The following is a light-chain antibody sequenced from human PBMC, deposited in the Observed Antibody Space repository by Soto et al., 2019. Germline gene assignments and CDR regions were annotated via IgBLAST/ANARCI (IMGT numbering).Light chain of an antibody. Sequence: QSALTQPRSVSGSPGQSVTISCTGTSSDVGTYNYVYWYQQHPGKAPKRLIYDVSSRPSGVPDRFSGSKSGNTASLTISGLQAEDEADYYCLLYYGAAVVFGGGTKLTVL. V-gene: IGLV2-11*01. CDR3: LLYYGAAVV. CDR2: DVS. CDR1: SSDVGTYNY. J-gene: IGLJ2*01.